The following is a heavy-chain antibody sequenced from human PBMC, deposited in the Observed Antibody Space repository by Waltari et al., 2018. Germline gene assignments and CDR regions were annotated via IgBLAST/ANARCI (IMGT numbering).Heavy chain of an antibody. CDR1: GYTFTGYY. V-gene: IGHV1-2*02. CDR2: INPNSGGT. Sequence: QVQLVQSGAEVKKPGASVKVSCKASGYTFTGYYMHWVRQAPGQGLEWMGWINPNSGGTNYARKFQGRVTMTRDTSISTAYMELSRLRSDDTAVYYCARDAGYSSSWSMIDYWGQGTLVTVSS. CDR3: ARDAGYSSSWSMIDY. D-gene: IGHD6-13*01. J-gene: IGHJ4*02.